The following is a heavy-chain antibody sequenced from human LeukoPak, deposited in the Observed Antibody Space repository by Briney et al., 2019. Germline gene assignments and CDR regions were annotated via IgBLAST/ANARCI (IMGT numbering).Heavy chain of an antibody. CDR1: GYTFTGYY. V-gene: IGHV1-2*02. D-gene: IGHD3-22*01. CDR2: INPNSGGT. Sequence: ASVKVSCKASGYTFTGYYMHWVRQAPGQGLEWMGWINPNSGGTNYAQKFQGRVTMTRDTSISTAYMELSRRRSDDTAVYYCARGPGYYDSSGYLVYWGQGTLVTVSS. J-gene: IGHJ4*02. CDR3: ARGPGYYDSSGYLVY.